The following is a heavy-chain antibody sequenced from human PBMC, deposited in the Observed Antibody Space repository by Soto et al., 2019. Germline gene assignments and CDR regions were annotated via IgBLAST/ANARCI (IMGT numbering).Heavy chain of an antibody. CDR2: ISAYNGNT. Sequence: ASVKVSCKASGYTFSDYCISWVRQAPGQGLEWMGWISAYNGNTNYAQKLQGRVTMTTDTSTSTAYMELRSLRSDDTAVYYCARGAQRYCSSTSCYAGGDDYWGQGTLVTVSS. V-gene: IGHV1-18*04. CDR3: ARGAQRYCSSTSCYAGGDDY. D-gene: IGHD2-2*01. CDR1: GYTFSDYC. J-gene: IGHJ4*02.